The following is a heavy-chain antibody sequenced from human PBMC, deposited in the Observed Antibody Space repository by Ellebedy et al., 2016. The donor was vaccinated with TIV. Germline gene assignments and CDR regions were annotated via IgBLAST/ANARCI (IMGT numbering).Heavy chain of an antibody. CDR3: ARDRRGSYDN. D-gene: IGHD3-10*01. CDR1: GASISTSY. Sequence: MPGGSLRLSCTVSGASISTSYWSWIRQTPGKGLEWIGYISNTGRTHYNPSLQSRVTISVDTSRNQPSLKLTSVTAGDTAVYYCARDRRGSYDNWGQGTLITVSS. J-gene: IGHJ4*02. V-gene: IGHV4-59*01. CDR2: ISNTGRT.